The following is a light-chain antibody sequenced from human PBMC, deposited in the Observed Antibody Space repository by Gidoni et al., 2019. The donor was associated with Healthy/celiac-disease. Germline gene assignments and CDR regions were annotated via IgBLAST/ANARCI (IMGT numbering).Light chain of an antibody. CDR1: QSVSTN. CDR2: DAS. CDR3: QQYSNWPPIT. V-gene: IGKV3-15*01. J-gene: IGKJ5*01. Sequence: EIVMTQSPATLSVSPGESVTLSCRASQSVSTNLAWYHQKPGQAPRLLIYDASARATGVPARFTGSGSGTEFTLTISSLQSEDFAVYYCQQYSNWPPITFXXXTRLDIK.